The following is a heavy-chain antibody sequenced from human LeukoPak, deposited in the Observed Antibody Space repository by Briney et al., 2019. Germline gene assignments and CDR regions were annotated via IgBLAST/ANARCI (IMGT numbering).Heavy chain of an antibody. J-gene: IGHJ5*02. D-gene: IGHD3-22*01. CDR2: IYYTGST. Sequence: PSETLSLTCTVSGGSISSYYWSWIRQPPGKGLEWIGFIYYTGSTSYNPSLQSRVTISLDTSKNQFSLKLSSVTAADTAVYFCARQDYYDRRVDPWGQGTLVTVSS. CDR3: ARQDYYDRRVDP. CDR1: GGSISSYY. V-gene: IGHV4-59*08.